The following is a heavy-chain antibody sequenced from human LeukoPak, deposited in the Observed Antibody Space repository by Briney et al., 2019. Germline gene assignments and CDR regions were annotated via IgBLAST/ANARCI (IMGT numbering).Heavy chain of an antibody. V-gene: IGHV3-30*04. Sequence: GSLRLSCAASGFTFSNYAMHWVRQAPGKGLEWVAIISYDGSNKYYADSVKGRFTISRDNSKNTLYLQMNSLRAEDTAVYYCARDLIIWGASLLGAFDIWGQGTMVTVSS. CDR1: GFTFSNYA. J-gene: IGHJ3*02. CDR3: ARDLIIWGASLLGAFDI. CDR2: ISYDGSNK. D-gene: IGHD3-16*01.